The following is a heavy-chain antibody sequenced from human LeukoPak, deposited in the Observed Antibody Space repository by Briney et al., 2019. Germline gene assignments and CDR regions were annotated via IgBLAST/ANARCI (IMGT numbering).Heavy chain of an antibody. V-gene: IGHV1-18*01. CDR3: ARAVGLNYDFWSGYSSFDY. CDR1: GYTFTSYS. D-gene: IGHD3-3*01. Sequence: ASVKVSCKASGYTFTSYSISWVRQVPGQGLEWMGWISAYNGNTNYAQKLQGRVTMTTDTSTSTAYMELRSLRSDDTAVYYCARAVGLNYDFWSGYSSFDYWGQGTLVTVSS. CDR2: ISAYNGNT. J-gene: IGHJ4*02.